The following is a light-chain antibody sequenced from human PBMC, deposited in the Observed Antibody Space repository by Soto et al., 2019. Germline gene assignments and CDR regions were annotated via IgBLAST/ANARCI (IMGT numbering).Light chain of an antibody. V-gene: IGKV3-15*01. CDR2: GAS. Sequence: EIVMTQSPATLSVSPGERATLSCRASQSVISDLAWYHQKPGQAPRLLIYGASTRATGIPARFSGSGSGTEFTLTINSLQPEDFASYYCLQDYGDSWTFGQGTKVDI. J-gene: IGKJ1*01. CDR3: LQDYGDSWT. CDR1: QSVISD.